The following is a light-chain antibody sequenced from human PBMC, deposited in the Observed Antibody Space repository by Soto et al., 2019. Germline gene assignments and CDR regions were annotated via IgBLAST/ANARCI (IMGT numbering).Light chain of an antibody. CDR2: GNS. CDR3: QSYDSSLSAYYV. J-gene: IGLJ1*01. Sequence: QSVLTQPPSVSGAPGQRVTISCTGSSSNIGAGYDVHWYQQLPGTAPKLLIYGNSTRPSGVPDRFSGSKSGTSASLAITGLQAEDEADYYCQSYDSSLSAYYVFGTGTKLTVL. V-gene: IGLV1-40*01. CDR1: SSNIGAGYD.